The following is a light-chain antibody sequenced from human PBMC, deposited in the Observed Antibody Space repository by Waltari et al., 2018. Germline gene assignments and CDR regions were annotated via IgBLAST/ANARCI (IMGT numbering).Light chain of an antibody. Sequence: QSVLTQPPSASGTPGQRVTTSCSGRRSKLGRNTVTWYQQLPGTAPKLLIYSNNQRPSGVPDRFSGSKSGTSASLAISGLQSEDEADYYCAAWDDSLNGWVFGGGTKLTVL. CDR3: AAWDDSLNGWV. V-gene: IGLV1-44*01. CDR2: SNN. CDR1: RSKLGRNT. J-gene: IGLJ3*02.